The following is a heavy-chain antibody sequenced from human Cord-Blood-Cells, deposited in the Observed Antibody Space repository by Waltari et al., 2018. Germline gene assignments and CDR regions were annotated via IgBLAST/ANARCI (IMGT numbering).Heavy chain of an antibody. CDR2: IIPIVGTA. CDR3: ARESSGYYGSGSFPFDY. CDR1: GGTFSSYA. Sequence: QVQLVQSGAEVKKPGSSVKVSCKASGGTFSSYAISWVRQAPGQGLEWMGGIIPIVGTANYAQKCQGRVTITADKATSTAYMELSSLRSEDTAVYYCARESSGYYGSGSFPFDYWGQGTLVTVSS. D-gene: IGHD3-10*01. V-gene: IGHV1-69*06. J-gene: IGHJ4*02.